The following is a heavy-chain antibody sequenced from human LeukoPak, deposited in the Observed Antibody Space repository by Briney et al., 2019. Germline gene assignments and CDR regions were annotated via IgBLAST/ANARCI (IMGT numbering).Heavy chain of an antibody. CDR2: IKQDGSEA. D-gene: IGHD4-23*01. Sequence: GGSLRLSCAASGFTFSSYWMTWVRQAPGKGLEWVANIKQDGSEAYYVDSVKGRFTVSRDNAKNSLYLQLNSLGAEDTAVYYCARELYGGNGLFDYWGQGALVTVSS. J-gene: IGHJ4*02. CDR1: GFTFSSYW. V-gene: IGHV3-7*01. CDR3: ARELYGGNGLFDY.